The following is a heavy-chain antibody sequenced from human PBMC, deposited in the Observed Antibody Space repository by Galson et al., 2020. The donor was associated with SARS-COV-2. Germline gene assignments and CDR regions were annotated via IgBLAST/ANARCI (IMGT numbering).Heavy chain of an antibody. J-gene: IGHJ6*02. CDR3: VRGFYNSGWRDMDV. D-gene: IGHD6-19*01. Sequence: GGSLRLSCAASGFTFSDYYMDWVRQAPGKGLEWVGRTRNKAQSYTTEYAASVKGRFTISRDDSKNSLCLQMNSLKTEDTAVYYCVRGFYNSGWRDMDVWGQGTTVTVSS. CDR1: GFTFSDYY. CDR2: TRNKAQSYTT. V-gene: IGHV3-72*01.